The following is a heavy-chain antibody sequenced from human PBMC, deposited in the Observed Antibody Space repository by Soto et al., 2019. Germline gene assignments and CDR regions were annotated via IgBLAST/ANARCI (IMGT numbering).Heavy chain of an antibody. J-gene: IGHJ4*02. CDR3: PRGICKDGSWNDPQPWLGA. Sequence: SETLSLTCNVSGGPINSPDYYWTWIRHSPGKGLEWIGYLYFNGGTQCNPSLRTPISMSLDTSKQHFSLKMRSVTGADTAVYYLPRGICKDGSWNDPQPWLGAGGRGALVNASS. CDR2: LYFNGGT. D-gene: IGHD1-1*01. CDR1: GGPINSPDYY. V-gene: IGHV4-30-4*01.